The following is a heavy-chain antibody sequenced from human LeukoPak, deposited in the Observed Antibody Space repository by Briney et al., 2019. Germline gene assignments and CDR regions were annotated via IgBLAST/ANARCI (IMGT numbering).Heavy chain of an antibody. Sequence: PGGSLRLSCAASGFTFSSYSMNWVRQAPGKGLEWVSSISSSSSDTFYADSVRGRFTISRDNARNSLFLQMNNLRAEDTAVYYCASPHTEIWYMSHWGQGTLVTVSS. CDR1: GFTFSSYS. CDR2: ISSSSSDT. V-gene: IGHV3-21*01. CDR3: ASPHTEIWYMSH. J-gene: IGHJ4*02. D-gene: IGHD6-13*01.